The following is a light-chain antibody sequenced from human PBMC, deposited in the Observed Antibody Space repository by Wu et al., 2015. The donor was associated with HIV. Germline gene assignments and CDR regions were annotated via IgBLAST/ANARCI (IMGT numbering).Light chain of an antibody. CDR3: QKYNSAPRT. V-gene: IGKV1-27*01. Sequence: DIQMTQSPSSLSASVGDRVTITCRASQTISYYLAWYQQKPGRVPELLIYSASTLRPGVPSRFSGTGYGTEFTLTISSLQPEDAATYFCQKYNSAPRTFGQRDQGGQS. CDR2: SAS. J-gene: IGKJ1*01. CDR1: QTISYY.